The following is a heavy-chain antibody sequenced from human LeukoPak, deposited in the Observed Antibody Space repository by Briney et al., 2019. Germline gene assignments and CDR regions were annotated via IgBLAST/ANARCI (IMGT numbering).Heavy chain of an antibody. CDR1: GYTFTSYG. CDR2: ISAYNGNT. D-gene: IGHD2-2*01. Sequence: ASVKVSCKASGYTFTSYGISWVRQAPGQGLEWMGWISAYNGNTNYAQKLQGRVTMTTDTSTSTAYMELRSLRSDDTAVYYCARVPVLGFCSSTSCFGYWGQGILVIVSS. V-gene: IGHV1-18*01. J-gene: IGHJ4*02. CDR3: ARVPVLGFCSSTSCFGY.